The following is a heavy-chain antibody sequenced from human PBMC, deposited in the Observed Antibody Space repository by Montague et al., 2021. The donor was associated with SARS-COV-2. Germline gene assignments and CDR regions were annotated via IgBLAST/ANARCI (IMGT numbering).Heavy chain of an antibody. Sequence: SETLSLTCTVSGGSISSYYWSWIRQPPGRGLQWIGYISYSGSTNYNPSLKIRVTISVDTSKNNFTLWLSSVTAADTAVYYCATSRRTRLLFGNLDYGMDVWGQGTTVTVSS. CDR3: ATSRRTRLLFGNLDYGMDV. V-gene: IGHV4-59*01. D-gene: IGHD2-21*02. CDR2: ISYSGST. CDR1: GGSISSYY. J-gene: IGHJ6*02.